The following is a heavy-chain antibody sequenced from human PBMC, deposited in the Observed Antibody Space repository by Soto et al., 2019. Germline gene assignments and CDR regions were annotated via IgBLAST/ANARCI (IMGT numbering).Heavy chain of an antibody. V-gene: IGHV3-23*01. D-gene: IGHD3-10*02. CDR2: ISGSGGST. CDR1: GFTFSSYA. Sequence: EVQLLESGGGLVQPGGSLRLSCAASGFTFSSYAMSWVRQAPGKGLEWVSAISGSGGSTCYADSVKGRFTISRDNSKNTLYLQMNSLRAEDTAVYYCAKLGGQSVVRYYFDYWGQGTLVTVSS. J-gene: IGHJ4*02. CDR3: AKLGGQSVVRYYFDY.